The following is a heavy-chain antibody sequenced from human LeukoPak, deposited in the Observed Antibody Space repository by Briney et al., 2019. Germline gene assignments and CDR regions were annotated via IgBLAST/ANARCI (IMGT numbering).Heavy chain of an antibody. D-gene: IGHD6-19*01. CDR3: AKADGGQWPSSYYYYYMDV. Sequence: GGSLRLSCAASGFTFDDYAMHWVRQAPGKGLEWVSGITWNSDSIDYADSVKGRFTISRDNSKNTLYLQMNSLRAEDTAVYYCAKADGGQWPSSYYYYYMDVWGKGTTVTVSS. CDR1: GFTFDDYA. V-gene: IGHV3-9*01. J-gene: IGHJ6*03. CDR2: ITWNSDSI.